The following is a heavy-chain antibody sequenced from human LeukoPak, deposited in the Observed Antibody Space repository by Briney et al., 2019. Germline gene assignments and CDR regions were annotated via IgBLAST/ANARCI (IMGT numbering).Heavy chain of an antibody. V-gene: IGHV3-23*01. Sequence: GGSLRLSCAASGFTFSSYAMNWVRQAPGKGLEWVSGISGSGGSTHYADSVKGRFTISRDNSKNTLYLQINSLRAEDTAVYYCAKKASGIYFDYWGQGTLVTVSS. CDR3: AKKASGIYFDY. CDR1: GFTFSSYA. J-gene: IGHJ4*02. D-gene: IGHD1-26*01. CDR2: ISGSGGST.